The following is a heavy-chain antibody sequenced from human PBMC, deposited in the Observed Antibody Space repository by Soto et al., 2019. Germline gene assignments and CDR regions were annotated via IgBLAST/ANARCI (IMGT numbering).Heavy chain of an antibody. D-gene: IGHD3-22*01. V-gene: IGHV4-4*02. Sequence: QVELQESGPGLVKPSGTLSLTCVVSGNSISTTNWWSWVRQSPGKGLEWIGEIYHSGSTNYNPSLKRRVTISLDKSKNQSSLKLSSVTAADTAVYYCARDVGYHYDGSPSGQFDFWGQGTLVTVSS. CDR3: ARDVGYHYDGSPSGQFDF. J-gene: IGHJ4*02. CDR2: IYHSGST. CDR1: GNSISTTNW.